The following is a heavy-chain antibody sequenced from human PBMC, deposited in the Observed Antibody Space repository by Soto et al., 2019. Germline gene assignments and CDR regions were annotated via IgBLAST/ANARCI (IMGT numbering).Heavy chain of an antibody. D-gene: IGHD6-13*01. CDR3: ARAASYYYYGMDV. CDR2: IYYSGST. V-gene: IGHV4-30-4*01. CDR1: GGSFSDYY. Sequence: SETLSLTCAVFGGSFSDYYWSWIRQPPGKGLEWIGYIYYSGSTYYNPSLKSRVTISVDTSKNQFSLKLSSVTAADTAVYYCARAASYYYYGMDVWGQGTTVTVSS. J-gene: IGHJ6*02.